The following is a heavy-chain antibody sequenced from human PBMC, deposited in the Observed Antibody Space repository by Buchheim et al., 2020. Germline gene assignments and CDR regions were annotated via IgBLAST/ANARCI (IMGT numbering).Heavy chain of an antibody. V-gene: IGHV5-10-1*03. Sequence: EVQLVQSGAEVKKPGESLRISCKGSGYSLTSYWISWVRQMPGKGLEWMGRIDPSDSYTNYSPSFQGHVTISADKSISTAYLQWSSLKASDTAMYYCARRAVVVPAARDYYYYGMDVWGQGTT. CDR3: ARRAVVVPAARDYYYYGMDV. CDR1: GYSLTSYW. CDR2: IDPSDSYT. D-gene: IGHD2-2*01. J-gene: IGHJ6*02.